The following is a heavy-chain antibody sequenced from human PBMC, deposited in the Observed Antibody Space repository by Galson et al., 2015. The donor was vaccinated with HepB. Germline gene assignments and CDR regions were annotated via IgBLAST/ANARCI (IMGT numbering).Heavy chain of an antibody. J-gene: IGHJ6*02. V-gene: IGHV3-48*01. CDR3: ARESQHWLVRLPLVRYYYGMDV. Sequence: SLGVSCAASGFTFSSDSMNGVRQAPGEGLEWVSDISSSSSTIYYADSVKGRFTISRDNAKNSVYLPMNSLRAEDTAVDYCARESQHWLVRLPLVRYYYGMDVWGQGTPVTVSS. CDR2: ISSSSSTI. CDR1: GFTFSSDS. D-gene: IGHD6-19*01.